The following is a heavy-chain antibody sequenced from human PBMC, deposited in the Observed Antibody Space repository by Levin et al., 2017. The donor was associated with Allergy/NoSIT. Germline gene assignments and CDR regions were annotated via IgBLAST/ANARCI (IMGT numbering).Heavy chain of an antibody. CDR2: ISDNGGST. CDR3: AKRYWYFDH. CDR1: GFTFSSYA. J-gene: IGHJ4*02. Sequence: LSLTCAASGFTFSSYAMSWVRQAPGKGLEWVSGISDNGGSTFYADSVKGRFSISRDNSKNTLYLQMNTLRAEDTAVYYCAKRYWYFDHWGQGTLVTVSS. V-gene: IGHV3-23*01. D-gene: IGHD2-8*02.